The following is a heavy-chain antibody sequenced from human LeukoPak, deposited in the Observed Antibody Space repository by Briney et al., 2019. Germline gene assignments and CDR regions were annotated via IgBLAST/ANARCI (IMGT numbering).Heavy chain of an antibody. CDR2: INHSGST. V-gene: IGHV4-34*01. Sequence: SETLSLTCAVYGGSFSGYYWSWIRQPPGKGLEWIGEINHSGSTNYNPSLKSRVTISVDTSKNQFSLKLSSVTAADTAVYYCARARGSSGSPDGYWGQGTLVTVSS. J-gene: IGHJ4*02. CDR3: ARARGSSGSPDGY. D-gene: IGHD3-10*01. CDR1: GGSFSGYY.